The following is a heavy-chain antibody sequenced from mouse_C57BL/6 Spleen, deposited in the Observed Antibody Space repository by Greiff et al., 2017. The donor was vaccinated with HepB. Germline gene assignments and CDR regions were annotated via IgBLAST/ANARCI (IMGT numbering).Heavy chain of an antibody. CDR3: ASLYYGYDQGDY. Sequence: VKLVESGAELAKPGASVKLSCKASGYTFTSYWMHWVKQRPGQGLEWIGYINPSSGYTKYNQKFKDKATLTADKSSSTAYMQLSSLTYEDSAVYYCASLYYGYDQGDYWAKAPLSQSPQ. CDR2: INPSSGYT. J-gene: IGHJ2*01. D-gene: IGHD2-2*01. CDR1: GYTFTSYW. V-gene: IGHV1-7*01.